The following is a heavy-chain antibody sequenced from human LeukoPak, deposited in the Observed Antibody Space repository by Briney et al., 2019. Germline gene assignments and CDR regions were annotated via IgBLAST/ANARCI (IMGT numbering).Heavy chain of an antibody. V-gene: IGHV3-21*01. Sequence: GGSLRLSCAASGFTFSSYSMNWVRQAPGKGLEWVSSISSSSSYIYYADSVKGRFTISRDNAKNSLYLQMNSLRAEDTAVYYCAKGFGSYYSSGVFMAYWGQGTLVTVSS. D-gene: IGHD1-26*01. CDR2: ISSSSSYI. J-gene: IGHJ4*02. CDR3: AKGFGSYYSSGVFMAY. CDR1: GFTFSSYS.